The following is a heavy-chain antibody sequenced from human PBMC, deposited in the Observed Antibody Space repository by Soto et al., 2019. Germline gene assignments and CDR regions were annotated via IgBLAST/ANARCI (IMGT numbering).Heavy chain of an antibody. V-gene: IGHV3-30*18. Sequence: HPGGSLRLSCAASGFTFSSYGMHWVRQAPGKGLEWVAVISYDGSNKYYADSVKGRFTISRDNSKNTLYLQMNSLRAEDTAVYYCAKDQGGVAVAGTSFDYWGQGTLVTVSS. J-gene: IGHJ4*02. CDR2: ISYDGSNK. CDR3: AKDQGGVAVAGTSFDY. D-gene: IGHD6-19*01. CDR1: GFTFSSYG.